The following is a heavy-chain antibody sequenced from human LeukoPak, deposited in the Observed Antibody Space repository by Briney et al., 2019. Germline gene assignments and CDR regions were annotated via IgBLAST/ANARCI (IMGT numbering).Heavy chain of an antibody. CDR3: GRASSSWSNYFDY. J-gene: IGHJ4*02. Sequence: GRSLRLSCAASGFTFSSYGMHWVRQAPAKGLEWVAVISYDGSNKYYADSVKGRFTISRDNSKNTLYLQMNSLRAEDTAVYYCGRASSSWSNYFDYWGQGALVTVSS. V-gene: IGHV3-30*03. D-gene: IGHD6-13*01. CDR2: ISYDGSNK. CDR1: GFTFSSYG.